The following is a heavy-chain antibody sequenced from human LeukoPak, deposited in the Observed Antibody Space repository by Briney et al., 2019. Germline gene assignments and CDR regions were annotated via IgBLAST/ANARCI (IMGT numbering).Heavy chain of an antibody. CDR3: ARDASGYQLLSYNWFDP. Sequence: ASVKVSCKASGYTFTSYGISWVRQASGQGLEWMGRISACNGNTNYAQKLQGRVTMTTDTSTSTAYMELRSLRSDDTAVYYCARDASGYQLLSYNWFDPWGQGTLVTVSS. J-gene: IGHJ5*02. CDR1: GYTFTSYG. D-gene: IGHD2-2*01. V-gene: IGHV1-18*01. CDR2: ISACNGNT.